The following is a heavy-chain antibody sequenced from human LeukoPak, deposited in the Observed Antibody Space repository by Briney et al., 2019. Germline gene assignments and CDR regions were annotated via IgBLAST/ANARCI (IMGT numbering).Heavy chain of an antibody. CDR2: ISYDGSNK. Sequence: GGSLRLSCAASGFTVSSYAMHWVRQAPGKGLEWVAVISYDGSNKYYADSVKGRFTISRDNSKNTLYLQMNSLRAEDKGVYYCATGVTNGDDYWGQGTLVTVSS. CDR1: GFTVSSYA. D-gene: IGHD2-21*02. J-gene: IGHJ4*02. CDR3: ATGVTNGDDY. V-gene: IGHV3-30*04.